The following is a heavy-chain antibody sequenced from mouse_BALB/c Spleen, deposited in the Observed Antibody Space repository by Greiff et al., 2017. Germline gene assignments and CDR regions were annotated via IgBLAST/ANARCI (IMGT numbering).Heavy chain of an antibody. CDR2: IRNKANGYTT. CDR3: ARARDYYGSSYDWYFDV. D-gene: IGHD1-1*01. Sequence: EVKVVESGGGLVQPGGSLRLSCATSGFTFTDYYMSWVRQPPGKALEWLGFIRNKANGYTTEYSASVKGRFTISRDNSQSILYLQMNTLRAEDSATYYCARARDYYGSSYDWYFDVWGAGTTVTVSS. V-gene: IGHV7-3*02. CDR1: GFTFTDYY. J-gene: IGHJ1*01.